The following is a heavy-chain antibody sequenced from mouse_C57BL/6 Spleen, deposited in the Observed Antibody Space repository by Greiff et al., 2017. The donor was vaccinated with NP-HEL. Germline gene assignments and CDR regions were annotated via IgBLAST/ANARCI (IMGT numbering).Heavy chain of an antibody. CDR1: GYTITDDY. CDR2: IYPGSGNT. V-gene: IGHV1-76*01. D-gene: IGHD2-4*01. Sequence: QVQLQQSGAELVRPGASVKLSCKASGYTITDDYMNWVKQRPGQGLEWIARIYPGSGNTYYNAKFKGKATLTAEKSSSTAYMQLSSLTSEDSAIYFCALYYDYHGGFAYWGQGTLVTVSA. CDR3: ALYYDYHGGFAY. J-gene: IGHJ3*01.